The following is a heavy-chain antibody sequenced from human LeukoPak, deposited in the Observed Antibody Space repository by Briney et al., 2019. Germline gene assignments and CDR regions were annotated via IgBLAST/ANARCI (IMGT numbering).Heavy chain of an antibody. D-gene: IGHD3-16*01. CDR2: IYSDGNT. Sequence: PGGSLRLSCAASGFIVSNNYMSWVRQAPGKGLEWVSVIYSDGNTYYADSVKGRFTISRDNSKNIVYLQMNSLRAEDTAVYYCAREIWDCWGQGTLVTVSS. CDR1: GFIVSNNY. V-gene: IGHV3-66*01. CDR3: AREIWDC. J-gene: IGHJ4*02.